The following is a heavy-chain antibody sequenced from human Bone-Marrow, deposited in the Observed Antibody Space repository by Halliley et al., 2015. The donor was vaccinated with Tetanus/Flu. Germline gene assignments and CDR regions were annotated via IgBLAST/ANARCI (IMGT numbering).Heavy chain of an antibody. CDR2: SYYSGSA. CDR1: GDSIGSDGYY. CDR3: ARNLVNGGYCAGSRCYSFYAMDV. D-gene: IGHD2-8*02. Sequence: LRLSCTVSGDSIGSDGYYWSWIRQYPGKGLEWIGDSYYSGSAYYNPSLKSRLTISVDTSKNQFSLKLTSVTAADTAVYYCARNLVNGGYCAGSRCYSFYAMDVWGQGTTVTVSS. J-gene: IGHJ6*02. V-gene: IGHV4-31*03.